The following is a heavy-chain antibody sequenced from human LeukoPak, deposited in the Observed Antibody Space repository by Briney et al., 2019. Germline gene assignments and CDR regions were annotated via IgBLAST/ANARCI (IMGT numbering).Heavy chain of an antibody. V-gene: IGHV3-30*18. CDR3: AKDLQINNWKPRGPFDY. CDR1: GFTLSNYG. D-gene: IGHD1-1*01. J-gene: IGHJ4*02. Sequence: GRSLRLSCAASGFTLSNYGMHWVRQAPGKGLEWVAVISYDGSNKYYADSVKGRFTISRDNSKNTLYLQMSSLRAEDTAVYYCAKDLQINNWKPRGPFDYWGQGTLVTVSS. CDR2: ISYDGSNK.